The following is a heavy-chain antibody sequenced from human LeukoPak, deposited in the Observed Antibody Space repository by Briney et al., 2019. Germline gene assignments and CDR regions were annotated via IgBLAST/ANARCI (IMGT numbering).Heavy chain of an antibody. Sequence: ASVKVSCKASGYTFTSYYVHWVRQAPGQGLEWMGIINPSGGSTSYAQKFQGRVTMTRDTSTSTVYMELSSLRSEDTAVYYCARGGRKGYYYGSGSYEFDYWGQGTLVTVSS. J-gene: IGHJ4*02. CDR3: ARGGRKGYYYGSGSYEFDY. D-gene: IGHD3-10*01. V-gene: IGHV1-46*03. CDR2: INPSGGST. CDR1: GYTFTSYY.